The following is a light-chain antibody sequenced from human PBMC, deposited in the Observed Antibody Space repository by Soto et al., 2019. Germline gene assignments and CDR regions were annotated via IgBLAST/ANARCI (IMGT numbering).Light chain of an antibody. CDR2: EVT. Sequence: QSALTQPPSASGSPGQSVTISCTGTSSDVGRYNFVSWYQQHPGKVPKLMIYEVTKRPSGVPDRFSGSKSGNTASLTVSGLQAEDEADYYCCSSAGANTFFGTGTKLTVL. V-gene: IGLV2-8*01. J-gene: IGLJ1*01. CDR3: CSSAGANTF. CDR1: SSDVGRYNF.